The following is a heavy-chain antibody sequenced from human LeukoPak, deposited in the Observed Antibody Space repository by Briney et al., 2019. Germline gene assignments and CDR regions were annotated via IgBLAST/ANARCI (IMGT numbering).Heavy chain of an antibody. Sequence: SETLSLTCTVSGGSISSSGYYWNWVRQPPGKGLEWIGSIYYSGTTYYNPALESRVSISADTSQNQFSLKLNSVTAADTAVYYCAGRGAPTSPGHYWGQGTLVTVSS. J-gene: IGHJ4*02. V-gene: IGHV4-39*01. D-gene: IGHD2-2*01. CDR2: IYYSGTT. CDR3: AGRGAPTSPGHY. CDR1: GGSISSSGYY.